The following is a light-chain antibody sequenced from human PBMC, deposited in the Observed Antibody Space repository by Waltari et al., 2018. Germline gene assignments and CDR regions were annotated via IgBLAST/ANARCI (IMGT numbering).Light chain of an antibody. CDR3: SSYTSSSTVV. Sequence: QSALTQPASVSGSPGQSITIPCTGTNSDIGDFNYVSWYQQHPGKAPKLMIYDVSNRPSGVSNRFSGSKSGNTASLTISGLQAEDEADYYCSSYTSSSTVVFGGGTKLTVL. V-gene: IGLV2-14*03. CDR1: NSDIGDFNY. CDR2: DVS. J-gene: IGLJ2*01.